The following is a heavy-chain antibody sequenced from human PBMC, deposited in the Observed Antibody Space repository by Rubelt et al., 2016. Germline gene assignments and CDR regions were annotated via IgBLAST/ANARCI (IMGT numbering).Heavy chain of an antibody. Sequence: SGGSTYYADSVKGRFTISRDNSKNTLYLQMNSLRAEDTAVYYCARGQLKYYYDSSGYPVDYWGQGTLVTVSS. J-gene: IGHJ4*02. D-gene: IGHD3-22*01. V-gene: IGHV3-66*02. CDR3: ARGQLKYYYDSSGYPVDY. CDR2: SGGST.